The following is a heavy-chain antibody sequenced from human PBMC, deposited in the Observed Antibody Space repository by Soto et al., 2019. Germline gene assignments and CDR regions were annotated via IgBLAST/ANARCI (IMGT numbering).Heavy chain of an antibody. CDR3: ARGRDYSNYVFDY. V-gene: IGHV1-46*01. D-gene: IGHD4-4*01. J-gene: IGHJ4*02. CDR1: GYTFTSYC. Sequence: QVQLVQSGAEVKKPGASVKVSCKASGYTFTSYCMHWVRQAPGQGLEWMGIINPSGGSTSYAQKFQGRVTMTRVTSTSTVYMELSSLRSEDTAVYYCARGRDYSNYVFDYWGQGTLVTVSS. CDR2: INPSGGST.